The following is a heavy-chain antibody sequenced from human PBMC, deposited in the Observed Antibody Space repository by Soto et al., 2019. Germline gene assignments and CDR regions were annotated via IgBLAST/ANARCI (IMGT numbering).Heavy chain of an antibody. Sequence: ASVKVSCKVSGYTLTELSMHWVRQAPGKGLEWMGGFDPEDAEIIYAQKFQGRVTMTEDTSTDTAYMELSSLRSEDTAVYYCAGMTRIVVGAYGMDGWGQGTTVTVS. J-gene: IGHJ6*02. CDR1: GYTLTELS. V-gene: IGHV1-24*01. CDR2: FDPEDAEI. CDR3: AGMTRIVVGAYGMDG. D-gene: IGHD3-22*01.